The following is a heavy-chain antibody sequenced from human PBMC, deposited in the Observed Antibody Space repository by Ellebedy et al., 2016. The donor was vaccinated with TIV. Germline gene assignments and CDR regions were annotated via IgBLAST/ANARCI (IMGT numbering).Heavy chain of an antibody. CDR3: ARGILSAGDY. Sequence: ASVKVSCKASGFAFSDYSIHWVRQAPGQRLEWMGWVNAGTGNTKYSQNFQGRVTITWDTSPPTAYMELRSLRSEDTAIYYCARGILSAGDYWGQGTQVTVSS. CDR1: GFAFSDYS. J-gene: IGHJ4*02. D-gene: IGHD3-10*01. CDR2: VNAGTGNT. V-gene: IGHV1-3*01.